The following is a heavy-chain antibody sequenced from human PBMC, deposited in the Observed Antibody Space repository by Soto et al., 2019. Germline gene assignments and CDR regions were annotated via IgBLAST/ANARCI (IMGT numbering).Heavy chain of an antibody. CDR2: IYSGGSA. J-gene: IGHJ4*02. CDR3: ARPPYYYDTSGLDY. V-gene: IGHV3-66*01. D-gene: IGHD3-22*01. Sequence: GGSLRLSCVASGFTVSSNYMSWVRQAPGKGLEWVSVIYSGGSAYYADSVKGRFTISRDNAKNSLYLQMNSLRAEDTAVYYCARPPYYYDTSGLDYWGQGTLVTVSS. CDR1: GFTVSSNY.